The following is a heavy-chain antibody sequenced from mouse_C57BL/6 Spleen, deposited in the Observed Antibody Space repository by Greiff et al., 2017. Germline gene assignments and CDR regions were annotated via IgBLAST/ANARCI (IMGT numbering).Heavy chain of an antibody. CDR3: AVYGNYGWYFDV. D-gene: IGHD2-1*01. CDR2: INPSNGGT. Sequence: QVQLQHPGTELVKPGASVKLSCKASGYTFTSYWMHWVKQRPGQGLEWIGNINPSNGGTNYNEKFKSKATLTVDKSSSTAYMQLSSLTSEDSAVYYCAVYGNYGWYFDVWGTGTTVTVSS. J-gene: IGHJ1*03. CDR1: GYTFTSYW. V-gene: IGHV1-53*01.